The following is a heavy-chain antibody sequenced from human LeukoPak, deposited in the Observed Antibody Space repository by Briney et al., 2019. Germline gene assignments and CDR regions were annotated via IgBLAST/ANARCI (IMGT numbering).Heavy chain of an antibody. V-gene: IGHV3-23*01. Sequence: GGSLRLSCAASGITFSNFAMSWVRQAPGKGLEWVSTISGSGGTTYYVDSVKGRFTISRDNSRNTLYLQMNSLRAEDTAVYYCAKVRVATTGPFDYWGQGTLVTASS. CDR2: ISGSGGTT. CDR1: GITFSNFA. D-gene: IGHD5-12*01. CDR3: AKVRVATTGPFDY. J-gene: IGHJ4*02.